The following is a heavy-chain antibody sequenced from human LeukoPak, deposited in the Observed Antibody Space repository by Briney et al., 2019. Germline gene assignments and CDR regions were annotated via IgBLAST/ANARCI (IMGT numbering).Heavy chain of an antibody. D-gene: IGHD3-3*01. J-gene: IGHJ5*02. CDR2: IYYSGST. CDR3: AGDYHDIWSGYYTENWLDT. V-gene: IGHV4-59*01. CDR1: GGSISSYY. Sequence: SETLSLTCTDSGGSISSYYWSWIRQPPGKGLEWIGYIYYSGSTNYNPSLKSRVTISVDTSKNQFSLKLSSVTAADTAVYYCAGDYHDIWSGYYTENWLDTWGQGTLVTVSS.